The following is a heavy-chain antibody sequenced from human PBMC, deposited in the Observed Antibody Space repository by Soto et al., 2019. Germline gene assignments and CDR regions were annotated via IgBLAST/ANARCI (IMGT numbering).Heavy chain of an antibody. D-gene: IGHD6-19*01. CDR2: TYYRSKWNN. CDR1: GDGVASNSAA. J-gene: IGHJ1*01. CDR3: TSALGRSGPDS. V-gene: IGHV6-1*01. Sequence: PSKTRSLTYAISGDGVASNSAAWYCLGQSPSRGLDWLGRTYYRSKWNNDYAVFVKSRITISPDTSKNHFSLQLNSVTPDDTAIYFCTSALGRSGPDSWRQGKQVTVSS.